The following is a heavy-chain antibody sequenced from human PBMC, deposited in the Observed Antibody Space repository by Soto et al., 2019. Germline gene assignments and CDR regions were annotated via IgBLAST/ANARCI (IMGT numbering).Heavy chain of an antibody. Sequence: ASVKVSCKTSGYIFTSYGIGWARQAPGQGLEWMGWINTYNGKTNYAQNLQGRVTLTTDTSASTAYMELSSLRSEDTAVYYCARDRSVAVAGPGWFDPWGQGTLVTVSS. CDR1: GYIFTSYG. J-gene: IGHJ5*02. D-gene: IGHD6-19*01. CDR2: INTYNGKT. V-gene: IGHV1-18*01. CDR3: ARDRSVAVAGPGWFDP.